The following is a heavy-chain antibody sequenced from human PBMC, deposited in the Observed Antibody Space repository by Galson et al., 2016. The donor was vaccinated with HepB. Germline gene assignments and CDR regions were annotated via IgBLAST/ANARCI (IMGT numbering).Heavy chain of an antibody. CDR2: FDPEDGET. Sequence: VKVSCKVSTYTLAEVSMHWVRQAPGKGLEWMGTFDPEDGETLYAQGFQGRVTMTEDTSADTAYMELSSLNSDDTAVYYCATGSLTVSGSFYYFAHWGQGTLVTVSS. CDR1: TYTLAEVS. D-gene: IGHD1-26*01. CDR3: ATGSLTVSGSFYYFAH. V-gene: IGHV1-24*01. J-gene: IGHJ4*02.